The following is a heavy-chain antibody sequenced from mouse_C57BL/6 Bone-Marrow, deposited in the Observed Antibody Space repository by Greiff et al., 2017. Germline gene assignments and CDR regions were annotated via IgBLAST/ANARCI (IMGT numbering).Heavy chain of an antibody. CDR1: GYTFTSYT. CDR3: ARATTVSY. CDR2: INPSSGYT. V-gene: IGHV1-4*01. D-gene: IGHD1-1*01. J-gene: IGHJ2*01. Sequence: QVHVKQSGAELARPGASVKMSCKASGYTFTSYTMHWVKQRPGQGLEWIGYINPSSGYTKYNQKFKDKATLTADKSSSTAYMQLSSLTSEDSAGYYCARATTVSYWGQGTTLTVSS.